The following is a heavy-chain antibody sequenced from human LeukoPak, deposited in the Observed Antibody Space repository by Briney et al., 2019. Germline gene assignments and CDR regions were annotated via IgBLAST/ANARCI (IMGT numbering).Heavy chain of an antibody. CDR3: ARGGPYCGGDCFDY. J-gene: IGHJ4*02. CDR2: ISSGFSTK. Sequence: GGSLRLSCAASGFTYSSYSMDWVRQAPGKGLEWVSYISSGFSTKYYVDSVKGRFTISRDNAKNSLYLQMNTLRAEDTAVYSCARGGPYCGGDCFDYWGQGTLVTVSS. CDR1: GFTYSSYS. D-gene: IGHD2-21*01. V-gene: IGHV3-48*01.